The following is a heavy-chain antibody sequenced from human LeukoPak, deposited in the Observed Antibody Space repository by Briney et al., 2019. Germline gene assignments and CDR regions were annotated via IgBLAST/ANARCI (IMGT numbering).Heavy chain of an antibody. CDR2: IHYSGST. CDR1: GDSIIGYY. CDR3: ARGERLGPDF. Sequence: SQTLSLTCTVSGDSIIGYYWSWIRQPPGKGLEWIGYIHYSGSTNYNPSLQSRVTISVDTSRSHFSLKLSSATAADTAVYYCARGERLGPDFWGQGTLVTVSS. V-gene: IGHV4-59*01. J-gene: IGHJ4*02. D-gene: IGHD1-1*01.